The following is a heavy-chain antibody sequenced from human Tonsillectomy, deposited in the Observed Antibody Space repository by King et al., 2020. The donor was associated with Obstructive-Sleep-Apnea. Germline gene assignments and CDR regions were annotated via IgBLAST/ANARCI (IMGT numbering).Heavy chain of an antibody. CDR3: ARDPTYYYDSSGYYYGMDV. Sequence: QLVQSGAEVKKPGASVKVSCKASGYTFTSYGISWVRQAPGQGLEWMGWISAYNGNTNYAQKPQGRVTMTTDTSTSKAYMELRSLRSDDTALYYCARDPTYYYDSSGYYYGMDVWGQGTTVTVSS. V-gene: IGHV1-18*01. J-gene: IGHJ6*02. CDR1: GYTFTSYG. D-gene: IGHD3-22*01. CDR2: ISAYNGNT.